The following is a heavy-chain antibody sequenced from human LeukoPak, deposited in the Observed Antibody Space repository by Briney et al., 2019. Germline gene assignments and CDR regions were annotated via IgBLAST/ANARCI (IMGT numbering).Heavy chain of an antibody. V-gene: IGHV3-23*01. CDR3: AKMYSTTMYYFDC. CDR1: GFTFSTYA. J-gene: IGHJ4*02. CDR2: ISGGGGST. Sequence: GGSLRLSCAASGFTFSTYAMSWVRQAPGKGLEWVSGISGGGGSTYYADSVKGRVTISRDNSKSTLYLQMNSLRAEDTAVYSCAKMYSTTMYYFDCWGQGTLVTVSS. D-gene: IGHD6-13*01.